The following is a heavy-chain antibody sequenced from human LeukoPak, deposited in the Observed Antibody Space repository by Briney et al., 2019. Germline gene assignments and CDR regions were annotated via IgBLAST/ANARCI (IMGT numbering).Heavy chain of an antibody. CDR1: GGTFSSYA. J-gene: IGHJ4*02. Sequence: ASVKVSCKASGGTFSSYAISWVRQAPGQGLEWMGGIIPIFGTANYAQKFQGRVTITTDESTSTAYMELSSLRSEDTAVYYCASPGYCSGGSCFPLDYWGQGTLVTVSS. CDR2: IIPIFGTA. CDR3: ASPGYCSGGSCFPLDY. V-gene: IGHV1-69*05. D-gene: IGHD2-15*01.